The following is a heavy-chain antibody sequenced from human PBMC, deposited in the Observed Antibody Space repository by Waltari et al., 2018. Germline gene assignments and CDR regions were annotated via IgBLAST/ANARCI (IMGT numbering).Heavy chain of an antibody. CDR1: GFTFDDYT. D-gene: IGHD2-15*01. V-gene: IGHV3-43*01. J-gene: IGHJ4*02. CDR2: ISWDGGSK. Sequence: EVQLVESGGVVVQPGGSLRLSCAASGFTFDDYTMHWVRQAPGKGLEWVSLISWDGGSKYYADSVKGRFTISRDNSKNSLYLQMNSLRTEDTALYYCAKDSGGSRAYFDYWGQGTLVTVSS. CDR3: AKDSGGSRAYFDY.